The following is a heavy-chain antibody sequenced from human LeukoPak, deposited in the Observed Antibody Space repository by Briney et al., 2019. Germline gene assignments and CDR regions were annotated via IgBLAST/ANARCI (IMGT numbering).Heavy chain of an antibody. CDR1: GFSFSNFW. CDR3: ARDRDSSWYPYLDQ. CDR2: LKQDGSQR. J-gene: IGHJ4*02. V-gene: IGHV3-7*03. Sequence: SGGSLRLSCVASGFSFSNFWMSWVRQATGERRGWLTNLKQDGSQRYYVDSVRGRFTISRDNAKNSLYLQMNSLRAEDTAVYYCARDRDSSWYPYLDQWGQGTLVTVSS. D-gene: IGHD6-13*01.